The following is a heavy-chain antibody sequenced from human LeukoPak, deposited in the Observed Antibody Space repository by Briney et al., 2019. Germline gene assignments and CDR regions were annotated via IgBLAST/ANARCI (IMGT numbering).Heavy chain of an antibody. J-gene: IGHJ4*01. CDR1: GFTVSINY. CDR2: ISGSGGST. CDR3: AHLGYDSSGYGGAY. V-gene: IGHV3-23*01. D-gene: IGHD3-22*01. Sequence: HGGSLRLSRAASGFTVSINYMSGVRQAPGKGLEWVSAISGSGGSTYSADSVKGQFTNSRDNSKNTLYPQIHSLRAEDTAVYYCAHLGYDSSGYGGAYWGDGTLVTASS.